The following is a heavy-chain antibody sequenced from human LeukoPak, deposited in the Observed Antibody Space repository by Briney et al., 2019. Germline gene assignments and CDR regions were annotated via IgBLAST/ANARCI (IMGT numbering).Heavy chain of an antibody. J-gene: IGHJ5*02. CDR3: ARAYSSSWYWNWFAP. CDR2: IYPTGST. CDR1: GYSISSGYY. Sequence: PSETLSLTCTVSGYSISSGYYWGWIRQPPGKGLEWIGNIYPTGSTYYNPSLKSRVTISVDTSKNQFSLKVSSVSAADTAVYYCARAYSSSWYWNWFAPRGERNLVTVSS. V-gene: IGHV4-38-2*02. D-gene: IGHD6-13*01.